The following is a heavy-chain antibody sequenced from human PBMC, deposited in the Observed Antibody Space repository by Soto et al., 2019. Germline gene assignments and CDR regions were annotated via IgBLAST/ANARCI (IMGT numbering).Heavy chain of an antibody. D-gene: IGHD6-13*01. CDR1: GYTFTSYD. Sequence: ASVKVSCKASGYTFTSYDINWVRQATGQGLEWMGWMNPNSGNTGYAQKFQGRVTMTRNTSISTAYMELSSLRSEDTAVYYCARWGQQVADRSAYYYGMDVWGQGTTVTVSS. CDR3: ARWGQQVADRSAYYYGMDV. J-gene: IGHJ6*02. V-gene: IGHV1-8*01. CDR2: MNPNSGNT.